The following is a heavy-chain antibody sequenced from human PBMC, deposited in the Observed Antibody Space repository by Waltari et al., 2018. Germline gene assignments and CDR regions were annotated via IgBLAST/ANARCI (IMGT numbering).Heavy chain of an antibody. J-gene: IGHJ5*02. V-gene: IGHV4-4*07. CDR3: ARDRGRQQLVQGWFDP. Sequence: QVQLQESGPGLVKPSETLSLTCTVPGGPISSYSWSWIRQPAGKGLEWIGRIYTSGSTNYNPSLKSRVTISVDKSKNQFSLKLSSVTAADTAVYYCARDRGRQQLVQGWFDPWGQGTLVTVSS. CDR2: IYTSGST. CDR1: GGPISSYS. D-gene: IGHD6-6*01.